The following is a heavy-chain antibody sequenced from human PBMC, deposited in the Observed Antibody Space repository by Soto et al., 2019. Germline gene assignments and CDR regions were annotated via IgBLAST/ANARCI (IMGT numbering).Heavy chain of an antibody. D-gene: IGHD3-22*01. J-gene: IGHJ4*02. V-gene: IGHV3-30*18. Sequence: QVQLVESGGGVVQPGRSLRLSCASSGFTFSSYGMHWVRQAPGKGLEWVAVISYDGSNKYYADSVKGRFTISRDNSKNTLYLQMNSLRAEATAVYYCAKLGYYDSSGYLPFDYWGQGTLVTVSS. CDR3: AKLGYYDSSGYLPFDY. CDR1: GFTFSSYG. CDR2: ISYDGSNK.